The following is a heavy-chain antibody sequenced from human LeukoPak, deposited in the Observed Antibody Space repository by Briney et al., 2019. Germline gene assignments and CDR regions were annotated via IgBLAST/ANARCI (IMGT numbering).Heavy chain of an antibody. D-gene: IGHD3-22*01. V-gene: IGHV4-4*07. J-gene: IGHJ4*02. CDR3: ARVTGYMIEDYFDY. CDR2: IYTSGSS. Sequence: SETLSLTCTVSGGSINIYYWSWIRQPAGKGLEWIGRIYTSGSSNYNPSLKSRVTISVDTSKNHFSLRLSSVTAADTAVYYCARVTGYMIEDYFDYWGQGTLVTVPS. CDR1: GGSINIYY.